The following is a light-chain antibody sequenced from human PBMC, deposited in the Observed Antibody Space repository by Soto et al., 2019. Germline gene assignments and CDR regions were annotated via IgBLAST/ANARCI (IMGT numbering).Light chain of an antibody. CDR1: ASNIGANYD. CDR3: QSYDFTLGAFWV. CDR2: GTS. Sequence: QSVLTQPPSVSGAPGQRVTISCTGGASNIGANYDVHWYQQLPGTAPKLLIYGTSNRPSGVPDRFSGSKSGTSASLAITGVQAEDEAHYFCQSYDFTLGAFWVFGGGTKLTAL. V-gene: IGLV1-40*01. J-gene: IGLJ3*02.